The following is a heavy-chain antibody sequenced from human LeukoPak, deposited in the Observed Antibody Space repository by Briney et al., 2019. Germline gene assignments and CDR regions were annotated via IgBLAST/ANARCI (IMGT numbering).Heavy chain of an antibody. J-gene: IGHJ3*02. CDR2: IIPIFGTA. CDR3: ARDKLWFGELLAIGAFDI. Sequence: ASVKVSCKASGGTFSSYAISWVRQAPGQGLEWMGGIIPIFGTANYAQKFRGRVTITADESTSTAYMELSSLRSEGTAVYYCARDKLWFGELLAIGAFDIWGQGTMVTVSS. CDR1: GGTFSSYA. D-gene: IGHD3-10*01. V-gene: IGHV1-69*13.